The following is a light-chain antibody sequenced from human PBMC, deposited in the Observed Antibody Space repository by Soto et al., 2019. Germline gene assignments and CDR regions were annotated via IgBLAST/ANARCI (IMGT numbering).Light chain of an antibody. J-gene: IGLJ3*02. V-gene: IGLV1-51*02. CDR2: EDN. Sequence: QSVLTQPPSVSAAPGQKITISCSGSSSNIGESYVSWYQQIPGTAPKLLIYEDNKRPSGIPDRFSGFKSGTSATLGITGLQTGDEADYYCGTWHSGLNPGVFGGGTKLTVL. CDR1: SSNIGESY. CDR3: GTWHSGLNPGV.